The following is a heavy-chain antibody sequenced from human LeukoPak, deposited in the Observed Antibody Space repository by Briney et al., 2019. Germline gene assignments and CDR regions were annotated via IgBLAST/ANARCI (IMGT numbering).Heavy chain of an antibody. V-gene: IGHV3-23*01. CDR2: VTGSGGNT. J-gene: IGHJ4*02. CDR3: ATLMRGPIGYVGYGGEDY. Sequence: GGSLRLSCAASGFTFSNYAMTWVRQTPGMGLLWVAAVTGSGGNTYYADSVKGRFTISRDNSKNTLHLQMNSLRAEDTAVYYCATLMRGPIGYVGYGGEDYWGQGTLVSVSS. D-gene: IGHD5-12*01. CDR1: GFTFSNYA.